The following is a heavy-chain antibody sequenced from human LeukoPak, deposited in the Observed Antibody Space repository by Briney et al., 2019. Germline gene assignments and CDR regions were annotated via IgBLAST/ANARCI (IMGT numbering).Heavy chain of an antibody. J-gene: IGHJ4*02. Sequence: SVKVSCKASGGTFSSYAISWVRQAPGQGLEWMGGIIPIFGTANYAQKFQGRVTITADESTSTAYMELSSLRSDDTAVYYCARARFSSRNRDGYLDSWGEGTLVTVSS. CDR2: IIPIFGTA. CDR1: GGTFSSYA. CDR3: ARARFSSRNRDGYLDS. V-gene: IGHV1-69*13. D-gene: IGHD6-13*01.